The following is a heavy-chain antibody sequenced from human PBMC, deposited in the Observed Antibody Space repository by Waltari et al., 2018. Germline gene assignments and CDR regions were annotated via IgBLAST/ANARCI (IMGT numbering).Heavy chain of an antibody. CDR3: AKDRGSGWYENWFDP. CDR2: ISGGGGST. Sequence: EVQLVESGGGLVQPGGSLRLSCAASGFTFSSYAMNWVRQAPGKGLDWVSGISGGGGSTHYADSVKGRFTISRDNSKNTLHLQMNSLRAEDTAIYYCAKDRGSGWYENWFDPWGQGTLVTVSS. V-gene: IGHV3-23*04. CDR1: GFTFSSYA. J-gene: IGHJ5*02. D-gene: IGHD6-19*01.